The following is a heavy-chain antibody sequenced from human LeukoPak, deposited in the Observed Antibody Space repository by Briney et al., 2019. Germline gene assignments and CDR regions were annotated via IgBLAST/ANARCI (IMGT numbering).Heavy chain of an antibody. CDR1: GFTFSSYW. V-gene: IGHV3-74*01. D-gene: IGHD3-3*01. CDR2: ISPDGSTT. CDR3: ARDFDFWNAI. J-gene: IGHJ4*02. Sequence: GGSLRLSCAASGFTFSSYWMHWVRQAPGKGLVWVSRISPDGSTTGHADSVKGRFTLSRDNAKNTLYLQMSSLRAEDTALYYCARDFDFWNAIWGQGTLVTVSS.